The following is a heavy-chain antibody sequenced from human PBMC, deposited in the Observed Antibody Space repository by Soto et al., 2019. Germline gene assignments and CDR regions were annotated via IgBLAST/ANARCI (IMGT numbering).Heavy chain of an antibody. Sequence: GASVKVSCKASGGTFSSYAISWVRQAPGQGLEWMGGIIPIFGTANYAQKFQGRVTITADESTSTAYMELSSLRSEDTAVYYCARVAQDTAMVTGPTPWNMDVWGQGTTVTVSS. D-gene: IGHD5-18*01. CDR1: GGTFSSYA. CDR3: ARVAQDTAMVTGPTPWNMDV. J-gene: IGHJ6*02. CDR2: IIPIFGTA. V-gene: IGHV1-69*13.